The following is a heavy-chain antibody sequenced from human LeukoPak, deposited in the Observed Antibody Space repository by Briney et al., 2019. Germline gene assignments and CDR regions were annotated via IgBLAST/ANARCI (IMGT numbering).Heavy chain of an antibody. CDR2: ISSSGSTI. CDR3: AKEIEMATQTDDY. J-gene: IGHJ4*02. V-gene: IGHV3-48*03. D-gene: IGHD5-24*01. CDR1: GFTFSSYE. Sequence: GGSLRLSCAASGFTFSSYEMNWVRQAPGKGLEWVSYISSSGSTIYYADSVKGRFTISRDNAKNSLYLQMNSLRAEDTAVYYCAKEIEMATQTDDYWGQGTLVTVSS.